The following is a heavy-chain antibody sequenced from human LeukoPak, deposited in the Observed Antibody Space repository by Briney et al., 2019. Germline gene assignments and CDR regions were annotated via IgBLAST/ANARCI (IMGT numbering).Heavy chain of an antibody. Sequence: PSETLSLTCAVSGASVSSGSYYWNWIRQPPGKGLEWIGYIYHSGSTNYNPSLKSRVTISVDTSKNQFSLKLSSVTAADTAVYYCARSEKLFSDYWGQGTLVTVSS. CDR2: IYHSGST. CDR3: ARSEKLFSDY. J-gene: IGHJ4*02. D-gene: IGHD3-9*01. V-gene: IGHV4-61*01. CDR1: GASVSSGSYY.